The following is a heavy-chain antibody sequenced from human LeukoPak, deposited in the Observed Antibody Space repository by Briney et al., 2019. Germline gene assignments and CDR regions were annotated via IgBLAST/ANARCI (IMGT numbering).Heavy chain of an antibody. CDR1: GFTFSSYG. CDR3: AKDRSTSYYYYMDV. Sequence: GGSLRLSCAASGFTFSSYGMHWVRQAPGKGLEWVAFIRYDGSNKYYADSVKGRFTISRDNSKNTLYLQMNSLRAEDTAVYYCAKDRSTSYYYYMDVWGKGTTVTISS. V-gene: IGHV3-30*02. J-gene: IGHJ6*03. D-gene: IGHD2/OR15-2a*01. CDR2: IRYDGSNK.